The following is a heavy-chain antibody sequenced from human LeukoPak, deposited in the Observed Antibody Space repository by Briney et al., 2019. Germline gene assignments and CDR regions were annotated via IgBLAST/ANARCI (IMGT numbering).Heavy chain of an antibody. V-gene: IGHV3-21*01. CDR2: ISSSSSYI. CDR3: ARATGDGRHAFDI. Sequence: GRSLRLSCAASGFTFSSYSMNWVRQAPGKGLEWVSSISSSSSYIYYADSVKGRFTISRDNAKNSLYLQMNSLRAEDTAIYYCARATGDGRHAFDIWGQGTMVTVSS. D-gene: IGHD7-27*01. CDR1: GFTFSSYS. J-gene: IGHJ3*02.